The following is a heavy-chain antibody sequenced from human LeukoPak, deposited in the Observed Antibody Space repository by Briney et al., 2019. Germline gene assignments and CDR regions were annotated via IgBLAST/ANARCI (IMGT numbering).Heavy chain of an antibody. CDR3: AREADSSGWCDY. J-gene: IGHJ4*02. D-gene: IGHD6-19*01. V-gene: IGHV4-59*01. Sequence: SETLSLTCTVSGGSISSYYWSWIRQPPGKGLEWIGYIYYSGSTNYNPSLKSRVTISVDTSKNQFSLKPSSVTAADTAVYYCAREADSSGWCDYWGQGTLVTVSS. CDR2: IYYSGST. CDR1: GGSISSYY.